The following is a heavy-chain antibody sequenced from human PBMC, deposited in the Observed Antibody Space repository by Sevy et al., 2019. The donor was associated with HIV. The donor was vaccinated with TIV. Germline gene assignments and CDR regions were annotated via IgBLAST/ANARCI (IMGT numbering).Heavy chain of an antibody. Sequence: GGSLRLSCVASGFSFSLYAMSWVRQAPGKGLEWVSAIGVGGGSTYYADSVKGRFTISRDTSKNTPSLQMTSLRAEDTAVYYCVKEGTWYGRDYFDYWGQGTLVTVSS. CDR2: IGVGGGST. J-gene: IGHJ4*02. V-gene: IGHV3-23*01. CDR3: VKEGTWYGRDYFDY. CDR1: GFSFSLYA. D-gene: IGHD6-13*01.